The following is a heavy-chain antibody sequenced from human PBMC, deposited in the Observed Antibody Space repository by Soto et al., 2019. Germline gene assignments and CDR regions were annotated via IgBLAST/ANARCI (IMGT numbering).Heavy chain of an antibody. D-gene: IGHD5-18*01. J-gene: IGHJ4*02. CDR3: ARDQPGYSYGYGLGY. CDR1: GGTFSSYT. V-gene: IGHV1-69*04. CDR2: IIPILGIA. Sequence: GASVKVSCKASGGTFSSYTISWVRQAPGQGLEWMGRIIPILGIANYAQKFQGRVTITADKSTSTAYMDLNSLRAEDTAVYYCARDQPGYSYGYGLGYWGQGTLVTVSS.